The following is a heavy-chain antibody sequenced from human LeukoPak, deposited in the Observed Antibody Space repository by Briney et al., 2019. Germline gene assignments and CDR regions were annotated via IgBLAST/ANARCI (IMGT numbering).Heavy chain of an antibody. CDR3: ARRAMGATSFDY. V-gene: IGHV3-11*04. CDR1: GFTFSDYY. CDR2: ISSRSNTV. J-gene: IGHJ4*02. Sequence: GGSLRLSCAASGFTFSDYYMTWVRQAPGKGLEWVSYISSRSNTVYYADSAKGRLTVSRDNANNSLYVQMTNLRAEDTAVYYCARRAMGATSFDYWGQGTLVTVSS. D-gene: IGHD1-26*01.